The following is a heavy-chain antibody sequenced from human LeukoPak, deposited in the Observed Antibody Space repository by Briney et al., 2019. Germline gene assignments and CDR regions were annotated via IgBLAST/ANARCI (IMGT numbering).Heavy chain of an antibody. CDR2: IYSDGTT. CDR3: ARGRSSGLDY. Sequence: GGSLRLSCAASGFTVSSNYMSWVRQAPGKGLEWVSVIYSDGTTYYVDSVKGRFTISRDNSKNTLYLQVNSLRAEDTAVYYCARGRSSGLDYWGQGTLVTVSS. D-gene: IGHD6-19*01. J-gene: IGHJ4*02. V-gene: IGHV3-66*01. CDR1: GFTVSSNY.